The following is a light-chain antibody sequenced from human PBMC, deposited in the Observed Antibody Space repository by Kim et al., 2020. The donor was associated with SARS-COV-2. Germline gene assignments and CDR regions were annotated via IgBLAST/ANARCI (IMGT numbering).Light chain of an antibody. V-gene: IGLV1-44*01. CDR2: TST. Sequence: GRRINIACTGSTSNSGSNAVIWYQTLQGTAPTLLVYTSTQRPSGVPDRFSGSGSGTAASLAISGLESEDEADYYCAAWDDTVNGWVFGGGTQLTVL. J-gene: IGLJ3*02. CDR3: AAWDDTVNGWV. CDR1: TSNSGSNA.